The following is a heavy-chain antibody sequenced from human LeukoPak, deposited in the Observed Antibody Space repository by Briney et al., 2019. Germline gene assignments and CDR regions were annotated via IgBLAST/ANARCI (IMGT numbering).Heavy chain of an antibody. Sequence: SETLSLTCSVSGYSINSAYYWGWIRQPPGKGLGWIGSIYHSGSTYYNPSLKSRVTISVDTSKNQFSLKLSSVTAADTAVYYCARGPFCSGGTCTLKYFDYWGQGTLVTVSS. CDR3: ARGPFCSGGTCTLKYFDY. CDR1: GYSINSAYY. D-gene: IGHD2-15*01. V-gene: IGHV4-38-2*02. J-gene: IGHJ4*02. CDR2: IYHSGST.